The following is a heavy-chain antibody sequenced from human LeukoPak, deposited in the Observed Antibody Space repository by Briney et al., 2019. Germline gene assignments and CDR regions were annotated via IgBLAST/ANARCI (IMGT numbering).Heavy chain of an antibody. D-gene: IGHD2-15*01. CDR1: GGSISSGDHY. J-gene: IGHJ5*02. CDR2: IYYSGTT. Sequence: SHTLSLTCTVFGGSISSGDHYWCWVRQPPGKGLEWIVYIYYSGTTNYNPSLKSRVTISVDTSKNQFSLNLISVTAADTAVYFCARGRGGGGSSNNWFDPWGQGTLVTVSS. CDR3: ARGRGGGGSSNNWFDP. V-gene: IGHV4-30-4*01.